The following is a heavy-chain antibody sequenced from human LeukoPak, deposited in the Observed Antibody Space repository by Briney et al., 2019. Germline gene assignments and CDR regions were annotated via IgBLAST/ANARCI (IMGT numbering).Heavy chain of an antibody. CDR1: EYTYTSYD. V-gene: IGHV1-8*01. CDR2: MNPNSGNT. CDR3: ARGKAWRSYSSGWYGHY. Sequence: GASVKVSCKASEYTYTSYDINWVRQATGQGLEWMGWMNPNSGNTGYAQKFQGRVTMTRNTSISTAYMELSSLRSEDTAVYYCARGKAWRSYSSGWYGHYWGQGTLVTVSS. J-gene: IGHJ4*02. D-gene: IGHD6-19*01.